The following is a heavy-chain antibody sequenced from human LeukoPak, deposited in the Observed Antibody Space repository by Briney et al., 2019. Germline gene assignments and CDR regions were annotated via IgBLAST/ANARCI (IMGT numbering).Heavy chain of an antibody. CDR2: ISYDGSNK. Sequence: GGSLRLSCAASGFTFSSYAMHWVRQAPGKGLEWVAVISYDGSNKYYADSVKGRFTISRDNSKNSLYLQMNSLRAEDTAVYYCARMGYYDFWSGSFDYWGQGTLVTVSS. CDR1: GFTFSSYA. CDR3: ARMGYYDFWSGSFDY. V-gene: IGHV3-30*14. J-gene: IGHJ4*02. D-gene: IGHD3-3*01.